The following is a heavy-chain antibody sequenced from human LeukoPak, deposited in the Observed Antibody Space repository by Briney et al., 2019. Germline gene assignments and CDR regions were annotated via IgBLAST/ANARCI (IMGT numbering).Heavy chain of an antibody. D-gene: IGHD4-17*01. V-gene: IGHV1-2*02. CDR1: GYTFTGYY. Sequence: GASVKVSCKASGYTFTGYYMHWVRQAPGQGLEWMGWINPNSGGTNYAQKFQGRVTMTRDTSISTAYMELSRLRSDDTAVYYCARAHGDSPTNWFDPWGQGTLVTVSS. CDR2: INPNSGGT. J-gene: IGHJ5*02. CDR3: ARAHGDSPTNWFDP.